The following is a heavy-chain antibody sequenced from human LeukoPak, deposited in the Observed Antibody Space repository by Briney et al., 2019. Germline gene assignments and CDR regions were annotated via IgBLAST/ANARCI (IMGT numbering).Heavy chain of an antibody. Sequence: GGSLRLSCAASGFTFSSYWMSWVRQAPGKGLEWVANIKQDGSEKYYVDSVKGRFTISRDNAKNSLYLQMNSLRAEDTAVYYCARAEGYSSSWYQHYFDYWGQGTLVTVSS. CDR2: IKQDGSEK. CDR1: GFTFSSYW. J-gene: IGHJ4*02. D-gene: IGHD6-13*01. V-gene: IGHV3-7*01. CDR3: ARAEGYSSSWYQHYFDY.